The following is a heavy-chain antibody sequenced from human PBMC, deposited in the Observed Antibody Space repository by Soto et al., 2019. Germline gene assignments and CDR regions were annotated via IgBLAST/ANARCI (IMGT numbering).Heavy chain of an antibody. V-gene: IGHV3-73*01. CDR1: GFTFSGSA. D-gene: IGHD2-15*01. Sequence: EVQLVESGGGLVQPGGSLKLSCAASGFTFSGSAMHWVRQASGKWLEWVGRIRSKANSYATAYAASVKGRFTISRDDSKNTAYLQMNSLKTEDTAVYYCTRRLGGYCSGGSCYSDYWGQGTLVTVSS. J-gene: IGHJ4*02. CDR3: TRRLGGYCSGGSCYSDY. CDR2: IRSKANSYAT.